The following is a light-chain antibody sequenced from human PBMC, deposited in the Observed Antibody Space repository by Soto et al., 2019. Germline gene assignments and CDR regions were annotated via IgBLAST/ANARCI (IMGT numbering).Light chain of an antibody. Sequence: EIVMTQSPATLSVSPGETATLSCRASQSVSSNLAWYQQKPGQAPRLLIYGASTRATGIPAWFSGSGSGTEFTLTISSLQSEDFAVYYCQQYNNWPSTVGQGTRLEIK. V-gene: IGKV3-15*01. CDR1: QSVSSN. J-gene: IGKJ5*01. CDR3: QQYNNWPST. CDR2: GAS.